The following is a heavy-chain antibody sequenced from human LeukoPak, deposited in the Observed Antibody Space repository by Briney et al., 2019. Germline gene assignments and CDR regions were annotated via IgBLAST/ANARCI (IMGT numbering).Heavy chain of an antibody. D-gene: IGHD1-1*01. CDR2: IYGSGST. V-gene: IGHV4-59*01. CDR1: GGSLSSYY. Sequence: PSETLSLPCTVSGGSLSSYYWSWIRQPPGKGLGWIGHIYGSGSTNYNPSLKSRVTLSVDTSKNQFSLKLSSVTAADTAVYYCAREGTSGTHLNWFDPWGQGTLVTVSS. CDR3: AREGTSGTHLNWFDP. J-gene: IGHJ5*02.